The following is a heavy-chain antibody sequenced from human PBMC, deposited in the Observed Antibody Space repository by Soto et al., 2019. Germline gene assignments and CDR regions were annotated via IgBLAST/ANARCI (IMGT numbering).Heavy chain of an antibody. Sequence: VSCKASGYTFTXYYMHWVRQAPGQGLEWMGIINPSGGSTSYAQKFQGRVTMTRDTSTSTVYMELSSLRSEDTAVYYCARTIRPRLRYDAFAIRGQGTMVTVSS. D-gene: IGHD4-17*01. CDR2: INPSGGST. CDR1: GYTFTXYY. V-gene: IGHV1-46*03. CDR3: ARTIRPRLRYDAFAI. J-gene: IGHJ3*02.